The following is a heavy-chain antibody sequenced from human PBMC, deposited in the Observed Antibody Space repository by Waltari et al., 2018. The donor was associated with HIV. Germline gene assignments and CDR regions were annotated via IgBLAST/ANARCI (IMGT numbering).Heavy chain of an antibody. Sequence: QIQVVQSGGEVKKPGASVKVSCKTSGYNFKNYGITWVRQAPGQGLEWMGRISGRNGDTMYAQKCQGRVIMTIDTSTNSGYLELQSLTSDDTADYYCARAAYGDFLYSWIDPWGQGTPVIVSS. J-gene: IGHJ5*02. CDR1: GYNFKNYG. V-gene: IGHV1-18*01. CDR3: ARAAYGDFLYSWIDP. D-gene: IGHD4-17*01. CDR2: ISGRNGDT.